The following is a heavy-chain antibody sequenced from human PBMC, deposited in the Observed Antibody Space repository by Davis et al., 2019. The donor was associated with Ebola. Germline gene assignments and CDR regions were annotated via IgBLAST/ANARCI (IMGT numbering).Heavy chain of an antibody. V-gene: IGHV4-39*01. CDR2: IYYSGST. Sequence: MPSETLSLTCTVSGGSISSSSYYWGWIRQPPGKGLEWIGSIYYSGSTYYNPSLKSRVTISVDTSKNQFSLKLSSVTAADTAVYYCARVRDLNWFDPWGQGTLVTVSS. CDR3: ARVRDLNWFDP. J-gene: IGHJ5*02. CDR1: GGSISSSSYY.